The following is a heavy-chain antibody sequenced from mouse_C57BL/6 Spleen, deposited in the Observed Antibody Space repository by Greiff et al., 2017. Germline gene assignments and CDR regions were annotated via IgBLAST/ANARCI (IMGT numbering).Heavy chain of an antibody. D-gene: IGHD1-1*01. V-gene: IGHV1-18*01. Sequence: VQLQQSGPELVKPGASVKIPCKASGYTFTDYNMDWVKQSHGKSLEWIGDINPNNGGTIYNQKFTGKATFTVDKSSSTAYRELRSLTSEDTAVYDCARSGYYGSSYGHAMDYWGQGTSVTVSS. CDR1: GYTFTDYN. J-gene: IGHJ4*01. CDR3: ARSGYYGSSYGHAMDY. CDR2: INPNNGGT.